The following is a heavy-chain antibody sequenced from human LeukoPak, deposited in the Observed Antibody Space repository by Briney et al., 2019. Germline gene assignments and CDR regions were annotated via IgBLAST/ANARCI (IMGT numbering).Heavy chain of an antibody. V-gene: IGHV3-7*01. CDR1: GFTFSSYW. Sequence: GGSLRLSCAASGFTFSSYWMSRVRQAPGKGLEWVANINQDGSEKSYVDSVKGRFTISRDNARNSLYLQMHSLRAEDTAVYYCARESRSGSYSSYWGQGTLVTVSS. D-gene: IGHD1-26*01. CDR3: ARESRSGSYSSY. CDR2: INQDGSEK. J-gene: IGHJ4*02.